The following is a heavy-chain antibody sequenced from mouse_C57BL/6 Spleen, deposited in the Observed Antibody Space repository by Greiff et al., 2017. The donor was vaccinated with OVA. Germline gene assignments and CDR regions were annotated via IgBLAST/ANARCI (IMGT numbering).Heavy chain of an antibody. D-gene: IGHD1-1*01. CDR3: SHITTVYAMDY. CDR2: IDPETGGT. Sequence: VKLVESGAELVRPGASVTLSCKASGYTFTDYEMHWVKQTPVHGLEWIGAIDPETGGTAYNQKFKGKAILTADKSSSTAYMELRSLTSEDSAVYYCSHITTVYAMDYWGQGTSVTVSS. CDR1: GYTFTDYE. V-gene: IGHV1-15*01. J-gene: IGHJ4*01.